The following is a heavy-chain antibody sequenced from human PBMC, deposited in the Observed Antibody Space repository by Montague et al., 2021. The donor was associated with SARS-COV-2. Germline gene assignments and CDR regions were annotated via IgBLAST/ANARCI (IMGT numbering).Heavy chain of an antibody. CDR3: ARSYGITVATRAFDY. CDR2: IDWDDDK. CDR1: GFSLSTSGMC. D-gene: IGHD4-23*01. J-gene: IGHJ4*02. Sequence: VKPTQTLTLTCTFSGFSLSTSGMCVSWIRQPPGKALEWLTLIDWDDDKYYSTSLKTRLTISKDTSKNQVVLTMTNMDPVDTATYYCARSYGITVATRAFDYWGQGTLVTVSS. V-gene: IGHV2-70*01.